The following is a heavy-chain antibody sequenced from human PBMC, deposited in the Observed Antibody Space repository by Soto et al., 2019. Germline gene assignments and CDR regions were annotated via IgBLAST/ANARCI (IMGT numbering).Heavy chain of an antibody. CDR1: GGSISSYY. V-gene: IGHV4-59*01. J-gene: IGHJ5*02. Sequence: SETLSLTCTVSGGSISSYYWSWIRQPPGKGLEWIGYIYYSGSTNYNPSLKSRVTISVDTSKDQLSLKLSSVTAADTAVYYCARGYCSGDSCYQNWFDPWGQGTLVTVSS. CDR2: IYYSGST. D-gene: IGHD2-15*01. CDR3: ARGYCSGDSCYQNWFDP.